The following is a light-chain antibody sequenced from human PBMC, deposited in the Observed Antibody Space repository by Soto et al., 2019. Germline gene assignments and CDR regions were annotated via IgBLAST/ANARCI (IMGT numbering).Light chain of an antibody. CDR2: GAS. CDR1: QSVSSSY. CDR3: HQYDSSPIT. J-gene: IGKJ4*01. Sequence: EIVLTQSPGTLSLSPGERATLSCRASQSVSSSYLAWYQQKPGQAPRLLIYGASSRATGIPDRFSGSGSGTDFTLTISRLELEDFAVYYCHQYDSSPITFGGGTKVEIK. V-gene: IGKV3-20*01.